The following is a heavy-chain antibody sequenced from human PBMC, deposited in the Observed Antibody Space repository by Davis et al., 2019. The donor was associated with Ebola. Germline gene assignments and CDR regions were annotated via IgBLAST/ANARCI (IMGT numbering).Heavy chain of an antibody. J-gene: IGHJ4*02. CDR3: ASDYGGNSGILDY. CDR2: IIPILGIA. CDR1: GYTFTSYG. V-gene: IGHV1-69*04. Sequence: SVKVSCKASGYTFTSYGISWVRQAPGQGLEWMGRIIPILGIANYAQKFQGRVTITADKSTSTAYMELSSLRSEDTAVYYCASDYGGNSGILDYWGQGTLVTVSS. D-gene: IGHD4-23*01.